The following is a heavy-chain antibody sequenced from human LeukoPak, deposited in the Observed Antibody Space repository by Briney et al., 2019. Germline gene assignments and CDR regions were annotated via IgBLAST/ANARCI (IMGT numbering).Heavy chain of an antibody. CDR3: ARVRSGSYFDY. CDR2: IKQDGSDK. Sequence: GGSLRLSCSASGFTFTNAWMSWVRQAPGKGLEWVANIKQDGSDKYYVDSVRGRFTISRDNAKNSLYLQMSSLKAEDTAVCYCARVRSGSYFDYWGQGTLVTVSS. J-gene: IGHJ4*02. D-gene: IGHD6-19*01. V-gene: IGHV3-7*05. CDR1: GFTFTNAW.